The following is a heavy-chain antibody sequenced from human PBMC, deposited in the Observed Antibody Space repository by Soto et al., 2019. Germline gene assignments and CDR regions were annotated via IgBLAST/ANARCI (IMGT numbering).Heavy chain of an antibody. D-gene: IGHD3-10*01. CDR2: MNPNSGNT. CDR1: GFTFSSYS. J-gene: IGHJ6*02. V-gene: IGHV1-8*02. CDR3: ARLSITMVRGVISPTSTPLGMDV. Sequence: PGGSLRLSCAASGFTFSSYSINWVRQATGQGLEWMGWMNPNSGNTGYAQKFQGRVTMTRNTSISTAYMELSSLRSEDTAVYYCARLSITMVRGVISPTSTPLGMDVWGQGTTVTVSS.